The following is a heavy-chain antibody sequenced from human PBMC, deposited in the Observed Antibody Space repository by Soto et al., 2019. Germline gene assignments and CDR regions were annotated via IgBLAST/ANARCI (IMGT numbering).Heavy chain of an antibody. V-gene: IGHV1-46*01. CDR1: GYTFTSYY. D-gene: IGHD5-18*01. Sequence: GASVKVSCKASGYTFTSYYMHWVRQAPVQGLEWMGIINPSGGSTSYAQKFQGRVTMTRDTYTSTVYMELSSLRSEDTAVYYCARDRIKLWFFNHYYYGMDVWGQGTTVTVS. CDR2: INPSGGST. CDR3: ARDRIKLWFFNHYYYGMDV. J-gene: IGHJ6*01.